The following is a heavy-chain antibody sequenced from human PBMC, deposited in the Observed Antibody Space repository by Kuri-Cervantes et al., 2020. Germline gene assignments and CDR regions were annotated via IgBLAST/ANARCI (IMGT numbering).Heavy chain of an antibody. Sequence: GESLKISCAASGFTFDDYAMHWVRQAPGKGLVWVSRISSGTIDADSVKGRFTISRDNAKNTLYLQMNNLRAEDTAVYFCVRGGIASPNSFDIWGQGTMVTVSS. CDR1: GFTFDDYA. CDR2: ISSGT. D-gene: IGHD1-26*01. CDR3: VRGGIASPNSFDI. V-gene: IGHV3-74*01. J-gene: IGHJ3*02.